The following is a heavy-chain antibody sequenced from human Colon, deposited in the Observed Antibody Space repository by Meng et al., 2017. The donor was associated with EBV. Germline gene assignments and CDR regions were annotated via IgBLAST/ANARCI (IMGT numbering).Heavy chain of an antibody. CDR1: GGSIDSDNW. V-gene: IGHV4-4*02. Sequence: QMQLQEAGPGLVKPSGTLSLTCAVSGGSIDSDNWWNWVRQTPGKGLEWIGEISHSGTTNYNPSLKSRVTISIDKSKNQFSLKLTSVTAADTAVYYCARDYYASGFVFDLWGQGTLVTVSS. CDR2: ISHSGTT. CDR3: ARDYYASGFVFDL. J-gene: IGHJ5*02. D-gene: IGHD3-10*01.